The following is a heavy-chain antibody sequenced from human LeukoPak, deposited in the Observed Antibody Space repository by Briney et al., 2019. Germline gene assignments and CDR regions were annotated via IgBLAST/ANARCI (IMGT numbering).Heavy chain of an antibody. CDR1: GDSVSSNSAA. CDR2: TFYRSKWYN. J-gene: IGHJ4*02. D-gene: IGHD6-13*01. Sequence: RSQTLSLTCAISGDSVSSNSAAWNWIRQSPSRGLEWLGRTFYRSKWYNNYAVSVQGRITINSDTSKNQFSLQLNSVTPEDTAVYYCARGGSSSWTTALDYWGQGTLVTVSS. V-gene: IGHV6-1*01. CDR3: ARGGSSSWTTALDY.